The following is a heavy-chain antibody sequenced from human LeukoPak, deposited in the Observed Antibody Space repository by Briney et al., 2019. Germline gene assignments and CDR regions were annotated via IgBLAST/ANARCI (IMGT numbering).Heavy chain of an antibody. CDR1: GFTFSNYA. J-gene: IGHJ4*02. CDR2: ISGGGDNA. Sequence: GGSLRLSCATSGFTFSNYAMSWVRQAPGKGLEWVSGISGGGDNAHYADSVKGRFTISRDNSENTLYLQMSSLRAEDTAVYYCAILLGGYLDYWGQGTLVTVSS. V-gene: IGHV3-23*01. D-gene: IGHD3-16*01. CDR3: AILLGGYLDY.